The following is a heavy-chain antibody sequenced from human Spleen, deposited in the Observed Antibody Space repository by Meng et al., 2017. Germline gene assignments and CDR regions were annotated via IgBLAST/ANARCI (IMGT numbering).Heavy chain of an antibody. CDR2: IEHSEGP. Sequence: VQMAEAGQGLVRASGTLSLPCAVSGYSISRGHWWSWVRQSPGKGLQWIGEIEHSEGPNYNPSLKSRVTISVDTSKNQISLELTSVTAADTAVYYCARNGAYCLEYWGQGSLVTVSS. D-gene: IGHD2-21*01. CDR3: ARNGAYCLEY. CDR1: GYSISRGHW. J-gene: IGHJ4*02. V-gene: IGHV4-4*02.